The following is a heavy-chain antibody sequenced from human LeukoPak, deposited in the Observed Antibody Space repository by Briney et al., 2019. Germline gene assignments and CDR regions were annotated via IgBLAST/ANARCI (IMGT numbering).Heavy chain of an antibody. V-gene: IGHV3-74*01. CDR2: INHDGSST. Sequence: GGALRLFCATSGFTFTTFLMDWVRQAPGKGLVWVSGINHDGSSTNYADSVKGRFTISRDNAKNTVYLQMNSLRAEDTAVYYCARAGSLYGYHSFDSWGQGTLVTVST. J-gene: IGHJ4*02. CDR3: ARAGSLYGYHSFDS. D-gene: IGHD5-18*01. CDR1: GFTFTTFL.